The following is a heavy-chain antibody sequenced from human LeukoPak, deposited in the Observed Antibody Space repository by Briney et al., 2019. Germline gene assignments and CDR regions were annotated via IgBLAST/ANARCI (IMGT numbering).Heavy chain of an antibody. CDR2: ISYDGSNK. CDR3: AKNIPNCSSTSCPLDY. V-gene: IGHV3-30*18. Sequence: PGGSLRLSCAASGFTFISNDIHWVRQAPGKGLEWLAVISYDGSNKYYADSVKGRFTISRDNSKNTLYLQVNSLRTEDTAVYYCAKNIPNCSSTSCPLDYWGQGTLVTVSS. CDR1: GFTFISND. J-gene: IGHJ4*02. D-gene: IGHD2-2*01.